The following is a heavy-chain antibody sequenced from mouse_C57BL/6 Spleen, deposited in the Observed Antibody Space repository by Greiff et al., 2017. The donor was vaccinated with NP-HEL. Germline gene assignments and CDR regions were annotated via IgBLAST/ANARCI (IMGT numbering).Heavy chain of an antibody. CDR3: AREGSNSYFDY. CDR1: GYSITSGYY. V-gene: IGHV3-6*01. Sequence: EESGPGLVKPSQSLSLTCSVTGYSITSGYYWNWIRQFPGNKLEWMGYISYDGSNNYNPSLKNRISITRDTSKNQFFLKLNSVTTEDTATYYCAREGSNSYFDYWGQGTTLTVSS. J-gene: IGHJ2*01. D-gene: IGHD2-5*01. CDR2: ISYDGSN.